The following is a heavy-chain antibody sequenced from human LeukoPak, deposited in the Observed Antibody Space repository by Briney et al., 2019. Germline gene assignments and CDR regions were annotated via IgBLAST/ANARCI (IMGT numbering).Heavy chain of an antibody. D-gene: IGHD6-13*01. CDR3: ARGSSWYNWFDP. CDR1: GFTVSSDY. V-gene: IGHV3-53*01. Sequence: PGGSLRLSCAASGFTVSSDYMSWVRQAPGKGLEWVSVIYSGGGTYYADSVKGRFTISRDNSKNTLYLQMNSLRAEDTAVYYCARGSSWYNWFDPWGQGTLVTVSS. J-gene: IGHJ5*02. CDR2: IYSGGGT.